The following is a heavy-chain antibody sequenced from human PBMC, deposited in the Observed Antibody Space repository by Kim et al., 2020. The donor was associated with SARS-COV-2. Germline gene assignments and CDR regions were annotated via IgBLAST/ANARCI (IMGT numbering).Heavy chain of an antibody. D-gene: IGHD6-13*01. Sequence: GGSLRLSCAASGFTFSSYWMHWVRQAPGKGLVWVSRINSDGSRTCYADSVKGRFTISRDNDKNTLYLQMNRLRDEDTAVYYCARVVGRIAAADAAFDIWGQGTMVTVSS. J-gene: IGHJ3*02. CDR1: GFTFSSYW. CDR3: ARVVGRIAAADAAFDI. CDR2: INSDGSRT. V-gene: IGHV3-74*01.